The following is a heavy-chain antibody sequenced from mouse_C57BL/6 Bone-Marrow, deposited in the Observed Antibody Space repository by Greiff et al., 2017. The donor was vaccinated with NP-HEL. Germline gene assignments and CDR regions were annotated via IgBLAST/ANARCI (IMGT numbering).Heavy chain of an antibody. V-gene: IGHV1-81*01. CDR2: IYPRSGNT. D-gene: IGHD2-2*01. Sequence: QVQLQQSGAELARPGASVKLSCKASGYTFTSYGISWVKQRTGQGLEWIGEIYPRSGNTYYNAKFKGKATLTADKSSSTAYMEILSLTSEDSAVYFCARSYGYEFDYWGQGTTLTVSS. CDR1: GYTFTSYG. J-gene: IGHJ2*01. CDR3: ARSYGYEFDY.